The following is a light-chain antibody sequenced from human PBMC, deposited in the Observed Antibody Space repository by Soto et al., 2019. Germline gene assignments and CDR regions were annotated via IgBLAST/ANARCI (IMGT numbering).Light chain of an antibody. V-gene: IGKV3-20*01. CDR1: QSVSSSY. J-gene: IGKJ1*01. Sequence: EIVLTQSPITLSLSPGERATLSCRASQSVSSSYLAWYQQKPGHAPRLLIYGASSRATGIPDRFSGSGSGTDFTLTISRLEPEDFAVYYCQQYGSSPRTFGQGTKVEIK. CDR3: QQYGSSPRT. CDR2: GAS.